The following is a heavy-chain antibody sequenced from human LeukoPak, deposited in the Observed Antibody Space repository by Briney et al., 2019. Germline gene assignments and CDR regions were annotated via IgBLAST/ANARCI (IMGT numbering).Heavy chain of an antibody. J-gene: IGHJ4*02. CDR1: GYTFSSYG. D-gene: IGHD6-19*01. CDR3: ARAHSSGWYYEGGYDY. Sequence: EASVKVSCKASGYTFSSYGISWVRQAPGQGLEWMGWISAYNGNTNYAQKLQGRVTMTTDTSTSTAYMELRSLRSDDTAVYYCARAHSSGWYYEGGYDYWGQGTLVTVSS. CDR2: ISAYNGNT. V-gene: IGHV1-18*01.